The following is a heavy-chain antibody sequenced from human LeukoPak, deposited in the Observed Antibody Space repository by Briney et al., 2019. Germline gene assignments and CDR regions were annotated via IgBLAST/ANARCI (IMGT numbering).Heavy chain of an antibody. J-gene: IGHJ4*02. CDR3: ARGRLGSGWTPDY. CDR1: EFTFTNHW. D-gene: IGHD6-19*01. Sequence: GGSLRLSCVASEFTFTNHWMNWVRQAPGKGLEWVANVKGDGSDKYYVDSVKGRFTISRDNDRNSLSLQMDSLRAEDTAMYYCARGRLGSGWTPDYWGQGSLVTVSS. CDR2: VKGDGSDK. V-gene: IGHV3-7*01.